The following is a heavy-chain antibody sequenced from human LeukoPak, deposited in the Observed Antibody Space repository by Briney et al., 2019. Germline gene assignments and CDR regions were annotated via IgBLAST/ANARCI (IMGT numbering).Heavy chain of an antibody. V-gene: IGHV4-34*01. J-gene: IGHJ6*03. CDR1: GGSFSGYY. Sequence: SETLSLTCAVYGGSFSGYYWSWLRQPPGKGLEWIGEINHSGSTNYNPSLKSRVTISVDTSKNQFSLKLSSVTAADTAVYYCARASRGTFGYMDVWGKGTTVTVSS. CDR2: INHSGST. CDR3: ARASRGTFGYMDV. D-gene: IGHD2-2*01.